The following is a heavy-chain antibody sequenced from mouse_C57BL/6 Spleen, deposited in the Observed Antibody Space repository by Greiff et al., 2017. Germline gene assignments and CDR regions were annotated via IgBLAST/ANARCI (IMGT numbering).Heavy chain of an antibody. CDR1: GYSITSGYY. V-gene: IGHV3-6*01. J-gene: IGHJ3*01. D-gene: IGHD1-1*01. CDR2: ISYDGSN. CDR3: ERDGSSH. Sequence: VQLQQSGPGLVKPSQSLSLTCSVTGYSITSGYYWNWIRQFPGNKLEWMGYISYDGSNNYNPSLKNRISITRDTSKNQFFLKLNSVTTEDTATYYCERDGSSHWGQGTLVTVSA.